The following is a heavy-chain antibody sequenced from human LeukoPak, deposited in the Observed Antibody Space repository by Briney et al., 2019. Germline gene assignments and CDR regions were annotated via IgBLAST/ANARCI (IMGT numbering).Heavy chain of an antibody. D-gene: IGHD6-13*01. J-gene: IGHJ6*04. CDR2: IYSGAGT. CDR3: ARVAAAGPMDV. CDR1: GLTVRSNY. V-gene: IGHV3-66*02. Sequence: GGSLRLSCAASGLTVRSNYMSWVRQAPGKGLECVSIIYSGAGTSYADSVKGRFTISRDNSKSTLYLQMNSLRAEDTAVHYCARVAAAGPMDVWGKGTTVTVSS.